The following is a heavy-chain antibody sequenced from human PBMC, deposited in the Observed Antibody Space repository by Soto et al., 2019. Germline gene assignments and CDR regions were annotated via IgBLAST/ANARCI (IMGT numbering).Heavy chain of an antibody. CDR1: GVSLNPYY. Sequence: SETLSLTCTVSGVSLNPYYWSWIRQPAGRGLEWIGRVYSTGRNNYNPSLKRRVTMSADTSKNQLSLKLTSVTAADTAVYYCAREDMSGTYYFDYWGPGIQVTVSS. J-gene: IGHJ4*02. D-gene: IGHD1-26*01. V-gene: IGHV4-4*07. CDR2: VYSTGRN. CDR3: AREDMSGTYYFDY.